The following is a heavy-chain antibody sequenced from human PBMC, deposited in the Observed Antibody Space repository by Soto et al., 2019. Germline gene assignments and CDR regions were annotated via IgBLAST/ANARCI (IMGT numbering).Heavy chain of an antibody. D-gene: IGHD2-15*01. CDR3: ARDQLILPAHDFFYGSDV. Sequence: GGSLRLSCAASGFTFSSYGMFWVRQAPGRGLEWVAFISYDGSNKCSDSVKGRFIISRDNAKNSLYLQMNSLRGEDTAVYYCARDQLILPAHDFFYGSDVWGQGATVTVSS. J-gene: IGHJ6*02. CDR2: ISYDGSN. CDR1: GFTFSSYG. V-gene: IGHV3-30*03.